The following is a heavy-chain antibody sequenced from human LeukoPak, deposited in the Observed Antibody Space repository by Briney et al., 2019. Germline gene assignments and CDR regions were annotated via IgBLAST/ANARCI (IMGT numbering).Heavy chain of an antibody. CDR2: IYPRDGST. Sequence: ASGKVSCKASGYSFTNNYIHWVRQAPGQGLEWMGMIYPRDGSTSYAQRFQDRVTVTRDTSTSTVHMELSGLRAEDTALYYCARDQEGFDYWGQGTLVTVSS. V-gene: IGHV1-46*01. CDR1: GYSFTNNY. CDR3: ARDQEGFDY. J-gene: IGHJ4*02.